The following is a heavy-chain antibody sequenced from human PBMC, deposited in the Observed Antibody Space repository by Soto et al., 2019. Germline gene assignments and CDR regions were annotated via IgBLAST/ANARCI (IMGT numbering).Heavy chain of an antibody. D-gene: IGHD2-21*01. CDR2: IKSQAGGGTI. J-gene: IGHJ4*02. CDR1: GITFIYAW. Sequence: EVQLVESGGGLVKPGGSLRLSCAASGITFIYAWMDWVRQAPGKRLEWVGRIKSQAGGGTIDYAAPVKGRFTISRDDSKNTVYLQMDSLKTEDTAVYYCTHVSSVAHPYSYFWGQGTLVTVSS. V-gene: IGHV3-15*07. CDR3: THVSSVAHPYSYF.